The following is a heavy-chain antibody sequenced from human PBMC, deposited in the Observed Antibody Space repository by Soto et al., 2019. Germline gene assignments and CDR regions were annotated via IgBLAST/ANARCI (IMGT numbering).Heavy chain of an antibody. D-gene: IGHD2-2*01. V-gene: IGHV1-8*01. CDR2: MNPNSGNT. CDR3: ARNYPYQLLGRFDP. J-gene: IGHJ5*02. Sequence: XSVKDACHATGYPFTSYDIDWVRQATGQGLEWMGWMNPNSGNTVYAQKFQGRVTMTRNNSISTAYMELSSLRSEDTAVYYCARNYPYQLLGRFDPCGQRTLVTVSS. CDR1: GYPFTSYD.